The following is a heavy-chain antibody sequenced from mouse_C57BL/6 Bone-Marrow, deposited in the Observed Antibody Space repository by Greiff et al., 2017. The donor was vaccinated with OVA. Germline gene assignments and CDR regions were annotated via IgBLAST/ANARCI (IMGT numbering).Heavy chain of an antibody. J-gene: IGHJ2*01. CDR2: INPSSGYT. CDR1: GYTFTSYW. D-gene: IGHD2-3*01. Sequence: QVQLQQSGAELAKPGASVKLSCKASGYTFTSYWMHWVKQRPGQGLEWIGYINPSSGYTKYNQKFKDKATWTADKSSSTAYMQLSSLTYEDSAVYYCARWLLRDYWGQGTTLTVSS. V-gene: IGHV1-7*01. CDR3: ARWLLRDY.